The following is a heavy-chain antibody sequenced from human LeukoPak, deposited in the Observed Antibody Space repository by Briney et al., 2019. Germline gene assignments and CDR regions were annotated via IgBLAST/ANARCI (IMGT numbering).Heavy chain of an antibody. J-gene: IGHJ5*02. Sequence: SGPTLVKPTQTLTLTFTFSGFSLTTRAVGEGWIRQPPGKAREWLACIYRDDDERYSPSLKSRLTITKDTSKNQVVLTVTNMDPVDTATYYCAHRKVDTPMGPWGQGTLVTVSS. V-gene: IGHV2-5*02. CDR3: AHRKVDTPMGP. D-gene: IGHD5-18*01. CDR1: GFSLTTRAVG. CDR2: IYRDDDE.